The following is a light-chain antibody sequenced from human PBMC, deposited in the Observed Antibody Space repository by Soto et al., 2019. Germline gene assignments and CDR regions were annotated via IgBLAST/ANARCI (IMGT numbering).Light chain of an antibody. Sequence: QSVLTQPRSVSGSPGQSVTISCTGTSSDVGDYNYVSWYQQYPGKAPKLVMYDVSKRPSGVPDRFSGSKSGNTASLTISGLQAEDDADYYCCSFAGSYTFWVFGGGTKLTVL. J-gene: IGLJ3*02. CDR3: CSFAGSYTFWV. CDR1: SSDVGDYNY. V-gene: IGLV2-11*01. CDR2: DVS.